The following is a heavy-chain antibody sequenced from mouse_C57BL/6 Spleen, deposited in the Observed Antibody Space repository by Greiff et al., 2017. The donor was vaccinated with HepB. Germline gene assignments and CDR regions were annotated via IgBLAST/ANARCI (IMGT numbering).Heavy chain of an antibody. CDR1: GFTFSSYG. V-gene: IGHV5-6*02. CDR2: ISSGGSYT. CDR3: ARENDEGY. Sequence: DVMLVESGGDLVKPGGSLKLSCAASGFTFSSYGMSWVRQTPDKRLEWVATISSGGSYTYYPDSVKGRFTISRDNAKNTLYLQMSSLKSEDTAMYYCARENDEGYWGQGTLVTVSA. D-gene: IGHD2-12*01. J-gene: IGHJ3*01.